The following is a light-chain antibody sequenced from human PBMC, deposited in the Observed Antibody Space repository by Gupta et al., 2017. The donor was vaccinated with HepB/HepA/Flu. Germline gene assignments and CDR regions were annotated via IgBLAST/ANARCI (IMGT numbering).Light chain of an antibody. CDR2: EVN. Sequence: QSALTQPPSSSGSPGPSVTISCTGTSSDVGGYNFVSWFQQHPGKVPILMIYEVNKRPPGVPGRFSGSKSGNTASLTVSGLQTEDEADYYCSSYAGSNKVVFGGGTKLTVL. J-gene: IGLJ2*01. CDR3: SSYAGSNKVV. V-gene: IGLV2-8*01. CDR1: SSDVGGYNF.